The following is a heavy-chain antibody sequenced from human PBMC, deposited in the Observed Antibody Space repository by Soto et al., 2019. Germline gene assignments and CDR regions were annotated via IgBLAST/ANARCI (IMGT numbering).Heavy chain of an antibody. D-gene: IGHD2-2*01. CDR2: IYYSGST. J-gene: IGHJ6*02. Sequence: PSETLSLTCTVSGGSISSYYWSWIRQPPGKGLEWIGYIYYSGSTNYNPSLKSRVTISVDTSKNQFSLXXXXXXAADTAVYYCARNYIGYCSSTSCHYYGMDVWGQGTTVTVS. CDR1: GGSISSYY. CDR3: ARNYIGYCSSTSCHYYGMDV. V-gene: IGHV4-59*01.